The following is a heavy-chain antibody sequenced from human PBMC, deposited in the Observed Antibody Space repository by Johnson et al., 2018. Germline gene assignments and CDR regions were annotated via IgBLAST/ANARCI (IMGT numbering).Heavy chain of an antibody. V-gene: IGHV4-34*01. J-gene: IGHJ3*02. CDR2: INPSGST. D-gene: IGHD3-22*01. Sequence: QVQLQQWGAGLLKPSETLSLTCAVYGGSFSGYYWSWIRQPPGKGLEWIGEINPSGSTNYNPSLKSRVTISVDTSKNQFSLKLSSVPAADTAVYYCARGGYYDSSGYYPDAFDIWGQGTMVTVSS. CDR3: ARGGYYDSSGYYPDAFDI. CDR1: GGSFSGYY.